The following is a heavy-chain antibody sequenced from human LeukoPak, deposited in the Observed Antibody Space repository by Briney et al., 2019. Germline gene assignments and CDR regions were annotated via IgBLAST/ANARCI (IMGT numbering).Heavy chain of an antibody. J-gene: IGHJ4*02. CDR2: IYPGDSDT. CDR3: ARLYCSGTSCYLRPDY. Sequence: GESLKISCKGSGYTFGAHWIAWVRQMPGKGLEWMGIIYPGDSDTQYSPSFRGQVIISVDKSISTAYLQWTSLKAPHTAIYYCARLYCSGTSCYLRPDYWGQGTLVTVSS. CDR1: GYTFGAHW. D-gene: IGHD2-15*01. V-gene: IGHV5-51*01.